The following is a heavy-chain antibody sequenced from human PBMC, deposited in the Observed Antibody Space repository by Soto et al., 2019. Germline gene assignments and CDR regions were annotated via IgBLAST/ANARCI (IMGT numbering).Heavy chain of an antibody. CDR2: IYHSGST. V-gene: IGHV4-4*02. CDR3: ARVVGGYYYGMDV. CDR1: GGSISSSNW. Sequence: QVQLQESGPGLVKPSGTLSLTCAVSGGSISSSNWWSWVRQPPGKGLEWIGEIYHSGSTNYNPSLKSRVTISVDKSKHQVSLKLSSVTAAATAVYYCARVVGGYYYGMDVWGQGTTVTVSS. J-gene: IGHJ6*02. D-gene: IGHD2-2*01.